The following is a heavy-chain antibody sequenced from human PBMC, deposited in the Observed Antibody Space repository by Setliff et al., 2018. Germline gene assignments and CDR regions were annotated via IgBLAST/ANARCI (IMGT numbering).Heavy chain of an antibody. V-gene: IGHV1-69*05. J-gene: IGHJ6*03. CDR2: ISPIFGTT. CDR3: AREGVVTRSSTDYRYYMDV. CDR1: RGTFSSYG. D-gene: IGHD2-21*02. Sequence: VASVKVSCKASRGTFSSYGITWVRQAPGQGLEWMGGISPIFGTTDYAQKFQGRVTITTDESTSTAYMELSSLRSEDTAVYFCAREGVVTRSSTDYRYYMDVWGKGTTVTVSS.